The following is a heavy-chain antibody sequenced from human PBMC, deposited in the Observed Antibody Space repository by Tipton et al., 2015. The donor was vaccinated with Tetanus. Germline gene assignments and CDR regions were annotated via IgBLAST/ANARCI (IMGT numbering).Heavy chain of an antibody. V-gene: IGHV4-34*01. D-gene: IGHD2-15*01. CDR2: INYDGST. J-gene: IGHJ4*02. Sequence: TLSLTCAVYGGTFNNYFRTWIRQPPGKGLEWIGEINYDGSTNYNPSLKSRVTTFVDTSKNRFSLRLNSMTAADTGVYYCARLTEVVSRSGWAFDFWGQGALVTVSS. CDR1: GGTFNNYF. CDR3: ARLTEVVSRSGWAFDF.